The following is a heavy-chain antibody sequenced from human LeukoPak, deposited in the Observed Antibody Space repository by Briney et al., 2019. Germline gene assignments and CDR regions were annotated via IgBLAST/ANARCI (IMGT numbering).Heavy chain of an antibody. D-gene: IGHD5-18*01. J-gene: IGHJ4*02. V-gene: IGHV3-30*03. CDR2: ISYDGSNK. CDR1: GFTFSSYG. Sequence: GGSLRLSCAASGFTFSSYGMHWVRQAPGKGLEWVAVISYDGSNKYYADSVKGRFTISRDNAKNSLYLQMNSLRAEDTAVYYCARGGYSYGGDYWGQGTLVTVSS. CDR3: ARGGYSYGGDY.